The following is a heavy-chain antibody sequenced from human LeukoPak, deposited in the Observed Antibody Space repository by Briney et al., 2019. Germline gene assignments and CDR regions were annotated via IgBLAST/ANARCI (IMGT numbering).Heavy chain of an antibody. D-gene: IGHD6-13*01. CDR2: INTNTGNP. V-gene: IGHV7-4-1*02. CDR1: GYTFTGYY. Sequence: ASVKVSCKASGYTFTGYYMHWVRQAPGQGLEWMGWINTNTGNPTYAQGFTGRFVFSLDTSVSTAYLQISSLKAEDTAVYYCARVGIAAAGRFDYWGQGTLVTVSS. J-gene: IGHJ4*02. CDR3: ARVGIAAAGRFDY.